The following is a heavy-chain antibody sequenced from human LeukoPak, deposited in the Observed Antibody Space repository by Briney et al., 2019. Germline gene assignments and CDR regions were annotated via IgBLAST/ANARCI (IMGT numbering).Heavy chain of an antibody. CDR2: IIPIFGTA. CDR1: GGTFSSYV. D-gene: IGHD2-15*01. Sequence: ASVKVSCKASGGTFSSYVISWVRQAPGQGLEWMGGIIPIFGTANYAQKFQGRVTITADESTSTAYMELSSLRSEDTAVYYCARYCSGGSCYPNDDAFDTWGQGTMVTVSS. CDR3: ARYCSGGSCYPNDDAFDT. V-gene: IGHV1-69*13. J-gene: IGHJ3*02.